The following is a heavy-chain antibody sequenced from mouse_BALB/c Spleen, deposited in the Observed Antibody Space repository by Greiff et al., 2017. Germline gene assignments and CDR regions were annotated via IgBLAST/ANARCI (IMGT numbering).Heavy chain of an antibody. CDR3: TREDDFMDY. Sequence: EVQLVESGGGLVKPGGSLKLSCAASGFTFSSYTMSWVRQTPEKRLEWVATISSGGSYTYYPDSVKGRFTISRDNAKNTLYLQMSSLKSEDTAMYYCTREDDFMDYWGQGTSVTVSS. CDR1: GFTFSSYT. V-gene: IGHV5-6-4*01. J-gene: IGHJ4*01. CDR2: ISSGGSYT.